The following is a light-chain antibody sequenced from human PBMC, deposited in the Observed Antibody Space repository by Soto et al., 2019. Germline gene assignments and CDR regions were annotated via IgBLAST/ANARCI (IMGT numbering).Light chain of an antibody. V-gene: IGKV3-20*01. J-gene: IGKJ2*01. CDR3: QQYGSSPPKYT. CDR1: QSVSSNY. Sequence: EIVLTQSPGTLSLSPGERATLSCRASQSVSSNYLAWYQQKPGQAPRLLIHGTSNRATDIPDRCSGSGSGTDFTLTISRLEPEDFAVYYCQQYGSSPPKYTFGQGTKLEIK. CDR2: GTS.